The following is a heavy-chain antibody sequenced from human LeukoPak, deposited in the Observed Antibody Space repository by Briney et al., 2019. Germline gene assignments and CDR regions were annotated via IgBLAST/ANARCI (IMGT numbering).Heavy chain of an antibody. Sequence: SGGSLRLSCAASGFTFSSYWMHWVRQAPGKGLVWVSRINSDGSSTSYADSVRGRFSISRDNAKNTLYLQMNNLRAEDTAVYYCARGLSGYASSLGYWGQGTLVTVSA. CDR2: INSDGSST. CDR1: GFTFSSYW. V-gene: IGHV3-74*01. D-gene: IGHD6-6*01. CDR3: ARGLSGYASSLGY. J-gene: IGHJ4*02.